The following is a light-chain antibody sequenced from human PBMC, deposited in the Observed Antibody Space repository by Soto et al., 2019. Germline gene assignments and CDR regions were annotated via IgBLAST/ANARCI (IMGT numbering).Light chain of an antibody. CDR2: EAS. Sequence: QSALTQPPSVSGSPGQSVTIPCTGTSTDFVSYNRVSWYQHPPGTAPKLIIYEASNRPSGVPDRFSGSKSGNTASLTISELQAADEADYYCSLYTSENTYVCGTGTKVTVL. CDR1: STDFVSYNR. V-gene: IGLV2-18*01. CDR3: SLYTSENTYV. J-gene: IGLJ1*01.